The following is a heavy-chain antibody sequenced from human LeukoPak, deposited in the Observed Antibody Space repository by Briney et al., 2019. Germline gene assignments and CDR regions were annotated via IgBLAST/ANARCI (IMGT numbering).Heavy chain of an antibody. CDR3: ALTYYFDRRGYSYFDY. Sequence: GGSLRLSCAASGFTFSSYAMSWVRQVPGRGLEWVALIFSGDSTDYPDSVKGRFTISRDKSKNTLHLQMDSLRPEDTAMYYCALTYYFDRRGYSYFDYWGQGALVTVSS. CDR1: GFTFSSYA. V-gene: IGHV3-23*03. CDR2: IFSGDST. J-gene: IGHJ4*02. D-gene: IGHD3-22*01.